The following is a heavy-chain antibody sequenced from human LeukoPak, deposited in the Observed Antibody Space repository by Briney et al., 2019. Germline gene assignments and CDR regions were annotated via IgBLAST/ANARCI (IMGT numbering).Heavy chain of an antibody. Sequence: PGGSLRLSCAASGFTFSTYAMTWVRQAPGQGPEWVSSIRGSGGSTFYADSVKGRFTISRDNTRNTLYLQMNSLRTEDTALYYCARDPNGDYIGAFDIWGQGIMVTVSS. CDR3: ARDPNGDYIGAFDI. V-gene: IGHV3-23*01. CDR1: GFTFSTYA. D-gene: IGHD2-8*01. CDR2: IRGSGGST. J-gene: IGHJ3*02.